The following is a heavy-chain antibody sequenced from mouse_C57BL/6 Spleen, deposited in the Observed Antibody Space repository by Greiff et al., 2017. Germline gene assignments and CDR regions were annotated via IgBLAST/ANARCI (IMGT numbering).Heavy chain of an antibody. Sequence: VQLQQSGPELVKPGASVKISCKASGYTFTDYYMKWVKQSPGQSLEWIGDINPNNGGTSYNQKFKGKATLTVDTSSSTAYMELRSLTSEDSAVYYCARSPLYYCGNGVDYWGQGTTLTVSS. CDR3: ARSPLYYCGNGVDY. CDR1: GYTFTDYY. CDR2: INPNNGGT. V-gene: IGHV1-26*01. J-gene: IGHJ4*01. D-gene: IGHD1-1*01.